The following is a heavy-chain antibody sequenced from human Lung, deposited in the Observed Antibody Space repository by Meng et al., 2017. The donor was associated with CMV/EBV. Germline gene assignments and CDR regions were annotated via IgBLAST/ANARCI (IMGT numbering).Heavy chain of an antibody. CDR1: GGSISSGDYY. V-gene: IGHV4-30-4*08. CDR3: ARALDTAMVTFDY. J-gene: IGHJ4*02. CDR2: IYYSGST. D-gene: IGHD5-18*01. Sequence: QGQLQGAGPGLVKPSQTLSLTCTVSGGSISSGDYYWSWIRQPPGKGLEWIGYIYYSGSTYYNPSLKSRVTISVDTSKNQFSLKLSSVTAADTAVYYCARALDTAMVTFDYWGQGTLVTVSS.